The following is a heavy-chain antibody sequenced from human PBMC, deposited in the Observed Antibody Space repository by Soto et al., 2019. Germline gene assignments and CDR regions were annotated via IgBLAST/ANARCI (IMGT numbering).Heavy chain of an antibody. CDR2: IIPIFATA. D-gene: IGHD3-22*01. CDR3: ARGWGLDSSDYYYAY. V-gene: IGHV1-69*01. CDR1: GGTFSNYA. Sequence: QVQLVQSGTEMKKPGSSVKVSCRASGGTFSNYAISWVRQAPGQGLEWMGGIIPIFATANYAQKFQGRVTITADESTSTAYMELSSLRSEDTAVYYCARGWGLDSSDYYYAYWGQGTLVTVSS. J-gene: IGHJ4*02.